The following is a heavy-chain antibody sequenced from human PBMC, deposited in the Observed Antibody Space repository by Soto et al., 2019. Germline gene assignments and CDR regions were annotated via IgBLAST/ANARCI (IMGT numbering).Heavy chain of an antibody. D-gene: IGHD2-21*02. J-gene: IGHJ6*02. Sequence: SVKVSCKASGGTFSSYAISWAGQAPGEGLEWMGGIIPIFGTANYAQKFQGRVTITADESTSTAYMELSSLRSEDTAVYYCARYLGLVVLTAPWVMDVWGQGTTVTVSS. CDR1: GGTFSSYA. CDR3: ARYLGLVVLTAPWVMDV. V-gene: IGHV1-69*13. CDR2: IIPIFGTA.